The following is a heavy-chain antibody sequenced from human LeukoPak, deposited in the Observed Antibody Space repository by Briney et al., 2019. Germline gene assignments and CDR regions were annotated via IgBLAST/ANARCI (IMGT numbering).Heavy chain of an antibody. J-gene: IGHJ4*02. Sequence: GGSLRLSCAASGFTFSNAWMSWVRQAPGKGLEWVGRIKSKTDGGTTDYAAPVKGRFTISRDDSKNTLYLQMNSLKTEDTAVYYCTTDPDDSSGYYLDHWGQGTLVTVSS. CDR1: GFTFSNAW. V-gene: IGHV3-15*01. D-gene: IGHD3-22*01. CDR3: TTDPDDSSGYYLDH. CDR2: IKSKTDGGTT.